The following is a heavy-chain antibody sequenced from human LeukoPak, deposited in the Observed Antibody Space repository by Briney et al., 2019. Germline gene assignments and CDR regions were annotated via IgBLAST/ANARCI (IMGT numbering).Heavy chain of an antibody. Sequence: SETLSLTCTVSGGSISSSSYYWGWIRQPPGKGLEWIGSIYYSGSTYYNPSLKSRVTISVDTSKNQFSLNLNSLTAADTAIYYCARGGGSSGYYFDYWGQGSLVTVSS. J-gene: IGHJ4*02. CDR3: ARGGGSSGYYFDY. D-gene: IGHD3-22*01. V-gene: IGHV4-39*07. CDR1: GGSISSSSYY. CDR2: IYYSGST.